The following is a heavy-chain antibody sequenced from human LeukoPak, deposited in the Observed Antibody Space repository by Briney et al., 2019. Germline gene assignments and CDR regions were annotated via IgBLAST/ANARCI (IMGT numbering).Heavy chain of an antibody. V-gene: IGHV3-7*01. J-gene: IGHJ6*03. Sequence: PGGSLRLSCAASGFTFSSYWMSWVRQAPGKGLERVANIKQDGSEKYYVDSVKGRFTISRDNAKNSLYLQMNSLRAEDTAVYYCARSPVDTAMVYYYYYMDVWGKGTTVTVSS. CDR3: ARSPVDTAMVYYYYYMDV. CDR2: IKQDGSEK. D-gene: IGHD5-18*01. CDR1: GFTFSSYW.